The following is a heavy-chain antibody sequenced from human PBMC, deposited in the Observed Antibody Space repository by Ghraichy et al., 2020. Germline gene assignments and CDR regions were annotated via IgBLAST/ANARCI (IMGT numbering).Heavy chain of an antibody. V-gene: IGHV4-39*01. Sequence: SETLSLTCTVSGGSISSSSYYWGWIRQPPGKGLEWIGSIYYSGSTYYNPSLKSRVTISVDTSKNKFSLKLSSVTAADTAVYYCARQPSTMYWFDPWGQGTLVTVSS. D-gene: IGHD3-10*02. CDR2: IYYSGST. CDR3: ARQPSTMYWFDP. J-gene: IGHJ5*02. CDR1: GGSISSSSYY.